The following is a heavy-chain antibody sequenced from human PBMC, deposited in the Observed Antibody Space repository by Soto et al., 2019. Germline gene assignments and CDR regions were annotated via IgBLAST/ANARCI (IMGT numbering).Heavy chain of an antibody. CDR2: INHSGST. CDR1: GGSISSYY. Sequence: SETLSLTCTVSGGSISSYYWSWIRQPPGKGLEWIGEINHSGSTNYNPSLKSRVTISVDTSKNQFSLKLSSVTAADTAVYYCARGRGYSYYWGQGTLVTVSS. J-gene: IGHJ4*02. CDR3: ARGRGYSYY. V-gene: IGHV4-34*01. D-gene: IGHD5-18*01.